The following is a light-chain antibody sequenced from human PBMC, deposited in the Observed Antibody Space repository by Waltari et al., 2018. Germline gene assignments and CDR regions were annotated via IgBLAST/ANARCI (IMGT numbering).Light chain of an antibody. Sequence: DIQMTQSPSSLSASVGDRVIITCRASQTISRYLAWYQQTPGKVPKLLIYAASSMESGGPSRFSGSGSGTEFTLTINRLQPEDFATYYCQQHNSHPFTFGPGTKLDIK. V-gene: IGKV1-17*03. CDR2: AAS. J-gene: IGKJ3*01. CDR3: QQHNSHPFT. CDR1: QTISRY.